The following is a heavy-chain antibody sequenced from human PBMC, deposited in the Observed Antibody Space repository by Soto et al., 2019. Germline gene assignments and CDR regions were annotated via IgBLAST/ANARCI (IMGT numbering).Heavy chain of an antibody. CDR1: GGTFSSYT. V-gene: IGHV1-69*08. CDR3: ARDQGTGYSYDHFDY. CDR2: IIPILGIA. J-gene: IGHJ4*02. D-gene: IGHD5-18*01. Sequence: QVQLVQSGAEVKKPGSSVKVSCKASGGTFSSYTISWVRQAPGQGLEWMGRIIPILGIANYAQKFQGRVTIXEDSSXXTAYMELSSLRSEDTAVYYCARDQGTGYSYDHFDYWGQGTLVTVSS.